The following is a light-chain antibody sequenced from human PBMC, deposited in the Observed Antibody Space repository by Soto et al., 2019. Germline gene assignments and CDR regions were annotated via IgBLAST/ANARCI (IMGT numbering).Light chain of an antibody. CDR2: DDS. J-gene: IGLJ1*01. V-gene: IGLV3-21*02. Sequence: SYELTQPPSVSVAPGQTARITCWGDNIGSDSVHWYQQKPGQAPLLVVYDDSDRPSGIPERFSGFSYGNTATLTISRVEAGDEADYYCQVWDGSSDHYVFGTGTKV. CDR1: NIGSDS. CDR3: QVWDGSSDHYV.